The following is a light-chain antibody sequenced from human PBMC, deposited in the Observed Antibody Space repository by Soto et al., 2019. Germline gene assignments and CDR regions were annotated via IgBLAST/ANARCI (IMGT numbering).Light chain of an antibody. CDR1: SSDVGGYNY. CDR3: SSYAGSNIPV. J-gene: IGLJ3*02. V-gene: IGLV2-8*01. Sequence: QSALTQPPSASGSPGQSVTISCTGTSSDVGGYNYVSWYQQHPGKAPKLMIYEVSKRPSGVPDRFSSSKSGNTASLTVSGLQAEDEADYYCSSYAGSNIPVFGGGTKLTVL. CDR2: EVS.